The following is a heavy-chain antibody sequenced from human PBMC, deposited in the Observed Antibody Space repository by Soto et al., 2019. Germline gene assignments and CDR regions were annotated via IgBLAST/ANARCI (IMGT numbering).Heavy chain of an antibody. CDR2: ISAYNGNT. Sequence: ASVKVSCKASGYTFTSYGISWVRQAPGQGLEWIGWISAYNGNTNYAQKLQGRVTMTTDTSTSTVYMELRSLRSGVTAVYYCAESPGTRDAFDILGQGAMVTVSS. J-gene: IGHJ3*02. CDR1: GYTFTSYG. V-gene: IGHV1-18*01. CDR3: AESPGTRDAFDI.